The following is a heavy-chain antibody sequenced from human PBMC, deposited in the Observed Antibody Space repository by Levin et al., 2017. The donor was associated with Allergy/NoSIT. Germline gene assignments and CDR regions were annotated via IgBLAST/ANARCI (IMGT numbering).Heavy chain of an antibody. CDR3: ARSRRYQLLFFDI. CDR2: INHSGST. CDR1: GGSFSGYY. D-gene: IGHD2-2*01. V-gene: IGHV4-34*01. Sequence: SETLSLTCAVYGGSFSGYYWSWIRQPPGKGLEWIGEINHSGSTNYNPSLKSRVTISVDTSKNQFSLKLSSVTAADTAVYYCARSRRYQLLFFDIWGQGTMVTVSS. J-gene: IGHJ3*02.